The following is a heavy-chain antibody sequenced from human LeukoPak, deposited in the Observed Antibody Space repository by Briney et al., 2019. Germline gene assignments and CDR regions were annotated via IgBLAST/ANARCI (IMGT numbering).Heavy chain of an antibody. V-gene: IGHV3-30*02. J-gene: IGHJ6*03. D-gene: IGHD5-18*01. CDR2: IRYDGSNK. CDR1: GFTFSSYG. Sequence: GGSLRLSCAASGFTFSSYGMRWVRQAPGKGLEWVAFIRYDGSNKYYADCVKGRFTISRDNSKNTLYLQMNSLRAEDTAVYYCATGYSYGFALGTYYYYYMDVWGEGTTVTVSS. CDR3: ATGYSYGFALGTYYYYYMDV.